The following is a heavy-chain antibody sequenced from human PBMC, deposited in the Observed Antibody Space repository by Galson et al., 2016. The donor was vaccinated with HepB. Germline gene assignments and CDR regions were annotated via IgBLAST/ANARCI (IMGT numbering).Heavy chain of an antibody. Sequence: SLRLSCAASGFTFSTYAMSWVRQAPGKGLQWVSVIFSGGSTYYADSVKGRFTISRDNSKNTLHLQMNSLRAEDKAVYYCARDGEYYYGSGSYAETWGQGTLVTVSS. CDR1: GFTFSTYA. V-gene: IGHV3-53*01. CDR2: IFSGGST. D-gene: IGHD3-10*01. J-gene: IGHJ5*02. CDR3: ARDGEYYYGSGSYAET.